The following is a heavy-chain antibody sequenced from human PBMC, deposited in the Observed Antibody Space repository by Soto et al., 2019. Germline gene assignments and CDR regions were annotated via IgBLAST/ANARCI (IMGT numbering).Heavy chain of an antibody. CDR3: ARNSYDSSGYLDY. CDR1: GGSISSGGYS. CDR2: IYHSGST. Sequence: KASETLSLTCAVSGGSISSGGYSWSWIRQPPGKGLEWIGYIYHSGSTYYNPSLKSRVTISVDRSKNQFSLKLSSVTAADTAVYYCARNSYDSSGYLDYWGQGTLVTVSS. D-gene: IGHD3-22*01. V-gene: IGHV4-30-2*01. J-gene: IGHJ4*02.